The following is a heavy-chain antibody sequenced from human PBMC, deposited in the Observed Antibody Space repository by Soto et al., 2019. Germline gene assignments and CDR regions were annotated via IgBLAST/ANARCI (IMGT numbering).Heavy chain of an antibody. V-gene: IGHV3-13*01. CDR2: IGTAGDT. J-gene: IGHJ6*02. Sequence: PGGSLRLSCAASGFTFSSYDMHWVRQATGKGLEWVSAIGTAGDTYYPGSVKGRFTISRENAKNSLYLQMNSLRAGDTAVYYCARGHCSSTSCPDYYYGMDVWGQGTTVTVSS. CDR3: ARGHCSSTSCPDYYYGMDV. D-gene: IGHD2-2*01. CDR1: GFTFSSYD.